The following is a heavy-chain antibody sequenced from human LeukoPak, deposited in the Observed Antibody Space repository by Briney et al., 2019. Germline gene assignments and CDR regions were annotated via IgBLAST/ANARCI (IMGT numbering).Heavy chain of an antibody. J-gene: IGHJ4*02. Sequence: SVKVSCKASGGTFSSYAISWVRQAPGQGLEWMGGIIPIFGTANYAQKFQGRVTITADESTSTAYMELSSLSSEDTAVYYCARSRGYIGYCSGGSCYLPHFDYWGQGTLVTVSS. V-gene: IGHV1-69*13. CDR3: ARSRGYIGYCSGGSCYLPHFDY. D-gene: IGHD2-15*01. CDR2: IIPIFGTA. CDR1: GGTFSSYA.